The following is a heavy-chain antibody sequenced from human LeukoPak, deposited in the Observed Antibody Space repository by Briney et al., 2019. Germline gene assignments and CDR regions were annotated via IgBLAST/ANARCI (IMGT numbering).Heavy chain of an antibody. CDR2: INTGNGNT. V-gene: IGHV1-3*04. D-gene: IGHD2-8*01. J-gene: IGHJ4*02. CDR1: GYTFTGFT. CDR3: ARVNGYSFDY. Sequence: GASVKVSCKASGYTFTGFTIHWVRQAPGQRLEWMGWINTGNGNTKYSQKFQGRVTITRDTTASTAYMELSSLRSEDTAIYYGARVNGYSFDYWGQGALVTVSS.